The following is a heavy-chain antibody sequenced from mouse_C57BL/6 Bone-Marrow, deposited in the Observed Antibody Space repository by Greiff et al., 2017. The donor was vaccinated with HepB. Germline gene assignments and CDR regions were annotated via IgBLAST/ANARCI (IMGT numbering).Heavy chain of an antibody. D-gene: IGHD3-3*01. CDR2: ISSGGEYI. J-gene: IGHJ2*01. V-gene: IGHV5-9-1*02. CDR1: GFTFSSYA. Sequence: EVQVVESGEGLVKPGGSLKLSCAASGFTFSSYAMSWVRQTPEKRLEWVAYISSGGEYIYYADNVKGRFNIYRDNARNTLYLQMSSLKSEDTAMYYCTREGGTGENYWGQGTTLTVSS. CDR3: TREGGTGENY.